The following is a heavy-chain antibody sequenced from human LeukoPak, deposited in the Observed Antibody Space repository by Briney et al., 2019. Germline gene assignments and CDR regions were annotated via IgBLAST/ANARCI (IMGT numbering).Heavy chain of an antibody. V-gene: IGHV4-34*01. Sequence: SETLSLTCAVYGGSFSGYYWSWVRQPPGKGLEWIGEINHSGSNNYNPSLKSRVTISVDTSKNQFSLRLTSVTAADTAVYYCARAGDCSGGSCYRNYFDYWGQGTLVTVSS. D-gene: IGHD2-15*01. CDR1: GGSFSGYY. CDR2: INHSGSN. J-gene: IGHJ4*02. CDR3: ARAGDCSGGSCYRNYFDY.